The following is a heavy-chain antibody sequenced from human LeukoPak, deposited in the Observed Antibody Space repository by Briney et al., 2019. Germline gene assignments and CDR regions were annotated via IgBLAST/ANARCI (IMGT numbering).Heavy chain of an antibody. CDR1: GFTFSSYG. CDR2: ITSSSTYI. Sequence: GKSLRLSCAASGFTFSSYGMHWVRQAPGKGLEWVSSITSSSTYIYYADSVRGRFTISRDNAKNSLYLQMNSLRAEDTAVYYCARYYYDGSGYLYYWGQGTLVTVSS. V-gene: IGHV3-21*01. J-gene: IGHJ4*02. D-gene: IGHD3-22*01. CDR3: ARYYYDGSGYLYY.